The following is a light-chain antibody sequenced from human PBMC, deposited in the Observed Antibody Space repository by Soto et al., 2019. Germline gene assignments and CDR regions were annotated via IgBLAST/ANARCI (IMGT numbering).Light chain of an antibody. CDR1: SGHSSYA. Sequence: QLVLTQSPSASASLGASVKLTCTLSSGHSSYAIAWHQQQPEKGPRYLMKLNSDGSHSKGDGIPDRFSGSSSGAERYLTIYSLQPEDEADYYYQTWGTGIQVFGGGTKLTVL. V-gene: IGLV4-69*01. J-gene: IGLJ2*01. CDR3: QTWGTGIQV. CDR2: LNSDGSH.